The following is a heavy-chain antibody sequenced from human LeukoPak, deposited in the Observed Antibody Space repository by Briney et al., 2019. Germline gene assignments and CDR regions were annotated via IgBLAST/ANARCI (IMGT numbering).Heavy chain of an antibody. V-gene: IGHV1-8*03. D-gene: IGHD4-23*01. J-gene: IGHJ4*02. CDR3: ARVGDYGGNGGFDY. Sequence: ASVKVSCKASGYTFTGFYIHWVRQATGQGLEWMGWMNPNSGNTGYAQKFQGRVTITRNTSISTAYMELSSLRSEDTAVYYCARVGDYGGNGGFDYWGQGTLVTVSS. CDR2: MNPNSGNT. CDR1: GYTFTGFY.